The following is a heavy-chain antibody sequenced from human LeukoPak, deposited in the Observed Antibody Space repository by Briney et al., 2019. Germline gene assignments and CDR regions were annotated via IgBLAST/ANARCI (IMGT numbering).Heavy chain of an antibody. CDR3: GLSSMNPSYYYGIEV. CDR1: GFIFSDYY. D-gene: IGHD6-19*01. Sequence: GGSLRLSCAASGFIFSDYYMTWIRQAPGKGLDWVSYIDRSGATAFYADSVKGRFTMSRDNARNSLHLQMNDLRPEDSAVYYCGLSSMNPSYYYGIEVWGQGTTVRVYS. CDR2: IDRSGATA. J-gene: IGHJ6*02. V-gene: IGHV3-11*01.